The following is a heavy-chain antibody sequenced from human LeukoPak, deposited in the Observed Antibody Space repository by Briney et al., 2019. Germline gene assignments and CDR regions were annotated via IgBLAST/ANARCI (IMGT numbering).Heavy chain of an antibody. V-gene: IGHV1-69*04. CDR1: GGTFSSYA. CDR2: IIPILGIA. D-gene: IGHD3-22*01. J-gene: IGHJ5*02. Sequence: VASVKVSCKAFGGTFSSYAISWVRQAPGQGLEWMGRIIPILGIANYAQKFQGRVTITADKSTSTAYMELSSLRSEDTAVYYCARVVYDSSGYPPLNWFDPWGQGTLVTVSS. CDR3: ARVVYDSSGYPPLNWFDP.